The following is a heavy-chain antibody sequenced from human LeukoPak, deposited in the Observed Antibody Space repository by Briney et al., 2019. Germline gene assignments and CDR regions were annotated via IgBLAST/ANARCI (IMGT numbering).Heavy chain of an antibody. D-gene: IGHD3-10*01. Sequence: GASVKVSCKASGYTFTGYYMHWVRQAPGQGLEWMGWINPNSGGTNYAQKFQGRVTMTRDTSISTAYMELSRLRSDDTAVYYCARPRMVRGVITHWFDPWGQGTLVTVSS. V-gene: IGHV1-2*02. J-gene: IGHJ5*02. CDR1: GYTFTGYY. CDR2: INPNSGGT. CDR3: ARPRMVRGVITHWFDP.